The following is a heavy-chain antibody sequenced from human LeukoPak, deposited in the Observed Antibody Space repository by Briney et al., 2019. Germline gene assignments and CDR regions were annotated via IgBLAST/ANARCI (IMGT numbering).Heavy chain of an antibody. CDR3: ARRVAAAGLYFDY. Sequence: SETLSLTCAVYGGSFSGYYWSWIRQPPGKGLEWIGEINHSGSTNYNPSLKSRVTISVDTSKNQFSLKLSSVTAADTAVYYCARRVAAAGLYFDYWGQGTLVTVSS. V-gene: IGHV4-34*01. J-gene: IGHJ4*02. CDR2: INHSGST. D-gene: IGHD6-13*01. CDR1: GGSFSGYY.